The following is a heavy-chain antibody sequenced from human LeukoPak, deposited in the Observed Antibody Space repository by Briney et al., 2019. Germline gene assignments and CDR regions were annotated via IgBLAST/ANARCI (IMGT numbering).Heavy chain of an antibody. V-gene: IGHV1-69*06. CDR3: ARERKARYCSSTSCYGHYYGMDV. D-gene: IGHD2-2*01. Sequence: SVRVSCKASGGTFSSYAISWVRQAPGQGLEWMGGIIPIFGTANYAQKFQGRVTITADKSTSTAYMELSSLRSEDTAVYYCARERKARYCSSTSCYGHYYGMDVWGKGTTVTVSS. CDR1: GGTFSSYA. CDR2: IIPIFGTA. J-gene: IGHJ6*04.